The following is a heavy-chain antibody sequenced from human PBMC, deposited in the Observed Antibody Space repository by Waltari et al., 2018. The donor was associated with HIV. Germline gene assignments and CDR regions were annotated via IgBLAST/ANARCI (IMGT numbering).Heavy chain of an antibody. J-gene: IGHJ3*02. V-gene: IGHV3-7*01. Sequence: EVQLVESGGGLVQPGGSLRLSCAASGFTFSLYWLIWVRQAPGKGREWVANIKQDGSEKHYVDSVKGRFTISRDNAKKSLYLQMNSLRAEDTAVYYCARMGLMMYAIGAFDIWGQGTMVTVSS. CDR1: GFTFSLYW. D-gene: IGHD2-8*01. CDR3: ARMGLMMYAIGAFDI. CDR2: IKQDGSEK.